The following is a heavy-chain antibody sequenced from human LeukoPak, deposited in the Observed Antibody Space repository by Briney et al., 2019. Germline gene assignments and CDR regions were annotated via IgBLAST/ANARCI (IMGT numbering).Heavy chain of an antibody. J-gene: IGHJ4*02. D-gene: IGHD3-9*01. CDR3: ARGDWYSFDY. Sequence: PGGSLRLSCAASGFSFSEYYMNWIRQAPGKGLEWVSYISSSGSSIHYADSVKGRFTISRDNAKNSLYLQMNSLRVEDTAVYYCARGDWYSFDYWGREPWSPSHQ. CDR2: ISSSGSSI. CDR1: GFSFSEYY. V-gene: IGHV3-11*01.